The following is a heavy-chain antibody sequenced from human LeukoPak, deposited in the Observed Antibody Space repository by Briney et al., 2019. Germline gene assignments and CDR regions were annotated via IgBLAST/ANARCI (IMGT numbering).Heavy chain of an antibody. CDR3: ARASSKQLAGYLPDGFDI. CDR2: ISSSGTYV. V-gene: IGHV3-21*01. CDR1: GFTFTNYG. Sequence: GGSLRLPCAASGFTFTNYGMSWVRQAPGKGLEWVSSISSSGTYVYYADSVKGRFTISRDNAKNSLSLQMNSLRADDAAVYYCARASSKQLAGYLPDGFDIWGQGTMVTVSS. J-gene: IGHJ3*02. D-gene: IGHD3-9*01.